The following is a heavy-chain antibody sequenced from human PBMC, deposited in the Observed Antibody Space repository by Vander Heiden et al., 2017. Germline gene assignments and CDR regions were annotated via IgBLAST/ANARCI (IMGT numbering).Heavy chain of an antibody. CDR2: ISWNSGSI. CDR3: AKDMRGWLGPAVDY. CDR1: GFTFAAYA. V-gene: IGHV3-9*01. D-gene: IGHD5-12*01. Sequence: EVQLVESGGGLVQPGRSLRLSCSASGFTFAAYAMHWVRQAPGKGLEWVSGISWNSGSIGYADSVKGRFTISRDNAKNSLYLQMNSLRAEDTALYYCAKDMRGWLGPAVDYWGQGTLVTVSS. J-gene: IGHJ4*02.